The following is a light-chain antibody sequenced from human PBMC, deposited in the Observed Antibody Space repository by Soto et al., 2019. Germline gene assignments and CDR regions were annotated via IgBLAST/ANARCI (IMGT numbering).Light chain of an antibody. CDR1: QSVSSN. Sequence: EIVMTQSPATLSVSPGERATLSCRGSQSVSSNLAWYQQKPGQAPRLLIYGASTRATGIPARFSGSGSGTEFTLTISSLQSEDFAVYYCQQYNNWPPLFTFGPGTKVDIK. CDR3: QQYNNWPPLFT. CDR2: GAS. V-gene: IGKV3-15*01. J-gene: IGKJ3*01.